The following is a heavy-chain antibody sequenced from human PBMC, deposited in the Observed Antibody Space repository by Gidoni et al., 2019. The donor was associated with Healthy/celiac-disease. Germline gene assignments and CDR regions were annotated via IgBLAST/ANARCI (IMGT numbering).Heavy chain of an antibody. CDR1: GGPISSSSYY. J-gene: IGHJ6*03. CDR2: IYYSGST. D-gene: IGHD2-2*01. V-gene: IGHV4-39*01. Sequence: QLQLQESGPGLVKPSETLSLTCTVSGGPISSSSYYWGWVRQPPGKGLEWIGSIYYSGSTYYTPSLKSRVTISVDTSKNQFSLKLSSVTAADTAVYYCARTRRDIVVVPAATYYYYMDVWGKGTTVTVSS. CDR3: ARTRRDIVVVPAATYYYYMDV.